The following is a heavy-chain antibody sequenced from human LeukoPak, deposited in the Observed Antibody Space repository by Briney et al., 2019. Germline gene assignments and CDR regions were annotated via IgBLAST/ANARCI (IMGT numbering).Heavy chain of an antibody. Sequence: GGSLRLSCAASGFTFNTYALNWVRQAPGKGLEWVSAISDSGGSTYYADSVKGRFTISRDNSKNTVYLQIHRLRAEDTAVYYCAKGKGSSSSSIDWWGQGTLVTVSS. CDR2: ISDSGGST. V-gene: IGHV3-23*01. CDR3: AKGKGSSSSSIDW. D-gene: IGHD2-15*01. CDR1: GFTFNTYA. J-gene: IGHJ4*02.